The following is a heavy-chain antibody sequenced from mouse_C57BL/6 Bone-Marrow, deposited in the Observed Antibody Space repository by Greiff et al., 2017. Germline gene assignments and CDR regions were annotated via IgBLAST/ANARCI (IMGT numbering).Heavy chain of an antibody. V-gene: IGHV1-82*01. Sequence: QVQLQQSGPELVKPGASVKISCKASGYAFSSSWMNWVKQRPGKGLEWIGRIYPGDGDTNYNGKFKGKATLTADKSSSTAYMQLSSLTSEDSAVYFCGSQGGSGFDYWGQGTTLTVSS. D-gene: IGHD3-1*01. CDR3: GSQGGSGFDY. J-gene: IGHJ2*01. CDR1: GYAFSSSW. CDR2: IYPGDGDT.